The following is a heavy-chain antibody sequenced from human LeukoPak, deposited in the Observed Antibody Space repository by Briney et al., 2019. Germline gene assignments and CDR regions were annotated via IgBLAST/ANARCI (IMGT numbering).Heavy chain of an antibody. CDR2: ISHDGVDK. V-gene: IGHV3-30*18. CDR3: AKGGYCSATRCYVGKGMDD. J-gene: IGHJ4*02. CDR1: GFTFDTYG. Sequence: GGSLRLSCAASGFTFDTYGMRWVRQAPGKGLEWVAVISHDGVDKYYADSVKGRFTISRDNSKNTVSLQVNSLRAGDTAAYYCAKGGYCSATRCYVGKGMDDWGQGTLVTVSS. D-gene: IGHD2-2*01.